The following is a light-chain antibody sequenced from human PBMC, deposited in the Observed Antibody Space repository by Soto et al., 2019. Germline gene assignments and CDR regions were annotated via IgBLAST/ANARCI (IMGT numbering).Light chain of an antibody. Sequence: QSALTQPASVSGSPGQSITVSCTGTSSDVGGYNYVSWYQQHPGKAPKLMIYDVSYRPSGVSNRFSGSKSGNTASLTISGLQAEDEADYYCSSYTSSSTVVFGPGTKVTVL. CDR3: SSYTSSSTVV. CDR2: DVS. J-gene: IGLJ1*01. CDR1: SSDVGGYNY. V-gene: IGLV2-14*01.